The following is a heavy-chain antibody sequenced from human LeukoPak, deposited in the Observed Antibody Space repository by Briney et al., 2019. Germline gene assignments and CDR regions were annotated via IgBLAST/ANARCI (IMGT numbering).Heavy chain of an antibody. CDR1: GGSISSYY. J-gene: IGHJ1*01. V-gene: IGHV4-59*01. CDR2: IYYSGST. D-gene: IGHD3-10*01. CDR3: ARAGVETRPEYFQH. Sequence: SETLSLTCTVSGGSISSYYWSWIRQPPGKGLEWIGYIYYSGSTIYNPSLKSRVTISVDTSKNQFSLKLSSVTAADTAVYYCARAGVETRPEYFQHWGQGTLVTVSS.